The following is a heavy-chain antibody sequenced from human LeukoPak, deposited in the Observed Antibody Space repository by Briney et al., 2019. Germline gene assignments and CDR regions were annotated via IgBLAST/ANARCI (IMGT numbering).Heavy chain of an antibody. CDR3: ATVNGSHWFFDY. Sequence: GESLKISCKGSGYSFTNTWIGWVRLAPGKGLEWMGTIYPLGSDTRYSPSFQGQFSISADKSITTAYLQWSSLRASDTAMYYCATVNGSHWFFDYWGQGTLVTVSS. J-gene: IGHJ4*02. D-gene: IGHD3-10*01. CDR2: IYPLGSDT. CDR1: GYSFTNTW. V-gene: IGHV5-51*01.